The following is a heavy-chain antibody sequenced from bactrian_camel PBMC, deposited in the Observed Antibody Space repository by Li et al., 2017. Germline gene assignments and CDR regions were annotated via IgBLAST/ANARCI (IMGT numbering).Heavy chain of an antibody. D-gene: IGHD3*01. Sequence: VQLVESGGGLVQPGGSLRLSCAASGLARSKYYTSWVRQAPGQGLEWVSGIGSDGDTYYADSVKGRFTISSDNAKSTVSLQLNSLKSEDTALYYCTRGLESVMTDVRKGQGTQVTVS. CDR1: GLARSKYY. CDR2: IGSDGDT. V-gene: IGHV3S10*01. J-gene: IGHJ4*01.